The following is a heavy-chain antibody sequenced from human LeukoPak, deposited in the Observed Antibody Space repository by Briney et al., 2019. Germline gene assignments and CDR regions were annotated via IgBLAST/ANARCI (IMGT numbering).Heavy chain of an antibody. CDR1: GGSISSYY. D-gene: IGHD3-3*01. J-gene: IGHJ6*02. CDR2: IYYSGST. V-gene: IGHV4-59*01. CDR3: ARSSGYEEYYYYGMDV. Sequence: PSETLSLTCTVSGGSISSYYWSWIRQPPGKGLEWIGYIYYSGSTNYNPSLKSRVIISVDTSKNQFSLKLSSVTAADTAVYYCARSSGYEEYYYYGMDVWGQGTTVTVSS.